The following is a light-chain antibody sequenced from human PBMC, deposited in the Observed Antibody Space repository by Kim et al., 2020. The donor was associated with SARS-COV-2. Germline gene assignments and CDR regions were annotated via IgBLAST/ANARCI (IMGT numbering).Light chain of an antibody. V-gene: IGKV3-20*01. CDR1: RKITSNY. Sequence: AAGESRALSCSGARKITSNYVAWYQQKPGKGPKLLIYGATSRDTGIPERFSGSGSGTEFTLTISRLEPEDFAVYYCQQYGRSPDTFGQGTKVEIK. CDR3: QQYGRSPDT. CDR2: GAT. J-gene: IGKJ1*01.